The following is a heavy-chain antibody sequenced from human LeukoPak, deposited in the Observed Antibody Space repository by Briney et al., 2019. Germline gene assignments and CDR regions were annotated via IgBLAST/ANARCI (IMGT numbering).Heavy chain of an antibody. V-gene: IGHV5-51*01. CDR2: IYPGDSDT. Sequence: GESLKISCRGSGYSFNSFWIGWVRQMPGKGLEWMGIIYPGDSDTRYSPSFQGQVAISADKSISTAYPQWSSLKASDSAMYYCARLRTYGDYALNYWGQGTLVTVSS. CDR1: GYSFNSFW. CDR3: ARLRTYGDYALNY. D-gene: IGHD4-17*01. J-gene: IGHJ4*02.